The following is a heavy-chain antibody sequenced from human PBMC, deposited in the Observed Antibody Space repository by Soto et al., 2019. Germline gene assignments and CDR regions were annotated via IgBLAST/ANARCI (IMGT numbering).Heavy chain of an antibody. CDR3: ARSPEAGVCSSTSCYAFDR. J-gene: IGHJ5*02. D-gene: IGHD2-2*01. CDR2: MNPNSGNT. Sequence: QVQLVQSGAEVKKPGASVKVSCKASGYTFTNYDINWVRQSTGQGLEWMGWMNPNSGNTGNAQKFQGRVTMTRDTSISTAYMELSSLRSEDTAVYYCARSPEAGVCSSTSCYAFDRWGQGTLVAVSS. CDR1: GYTFTNYD. V-gene: IGHV1-8*01.